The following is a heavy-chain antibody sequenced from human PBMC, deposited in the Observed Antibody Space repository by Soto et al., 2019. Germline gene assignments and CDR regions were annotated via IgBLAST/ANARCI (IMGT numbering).Heavy chain of an antibody. J-gene: IGHJ4*02. D-gene: IGHD3-10*01. Sequence: QVQLVQSGAEVKNPGTSVKVSCKTSGYTFTSAGISWVRQAPGQGLEWMGWTSAYNGNTKYAQKVQGRVTMTTDTSTSTAYMELGSLTSDDTAVYYCARDLDGSGSYYTDYWGQGTLLTVAA. CDR1: GYTFTSAG. CDR2: TSAYNGNT. V-gene: IGHV1-18*01. CDR3: ARDLDGSGSYYTDY.